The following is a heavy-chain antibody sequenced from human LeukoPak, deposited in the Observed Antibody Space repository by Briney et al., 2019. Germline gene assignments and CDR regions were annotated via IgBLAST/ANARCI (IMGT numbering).Heavy chain of an antibody. CDR1: GFTFSSYA. CDR2: ISGSGTGT. J-gene: IGHJ4*02. Sequence: GGSLRLSCAASGFTFSSYAMSWVRQAPGKGLEWVSTISGSGTGTYYADSVKGRFTISRDNSKYTLYLQMNSLRADDTAVYYCAKGGYSSGWRNYFDYWGQGTLVTVSS. D-gene: IGHD6-19*01. V-gene: IGHV3-23*01. CDR3: AKGGYSSGWRNYFDY.